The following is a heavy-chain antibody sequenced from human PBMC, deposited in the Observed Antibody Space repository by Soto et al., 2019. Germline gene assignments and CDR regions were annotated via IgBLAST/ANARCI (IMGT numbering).Heavy chain of an antibody. J-gene: IGHJ4*02. D-gene: IGHD3-9*01. Sequence: PSVTLSLTCTVSGGSISSSSYYWGWIRQPPGKGLEWIGSIYYSGSTYYNPSLKSRVTISVDTSKNQFSLKLSSVPAADTAVYYCASHTSELRYFDWLPHRWGEKPHYFASWAREPWSPSPQ. CDR2: IYYSGST. V-gene: IGHV4-39*01. CDR1: GGSISSSSYY. CDR3: ASHTSELRYFDWLPHRWGEKPHYFAS.